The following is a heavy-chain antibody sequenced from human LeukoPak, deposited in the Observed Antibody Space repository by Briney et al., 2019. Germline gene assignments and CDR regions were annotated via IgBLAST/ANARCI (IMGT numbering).Heavy chain of an antibody. CDR3: ARLKREYYYDSSGYFDY. Sequence: GGSLRLSYAASGFTFSSYDMHWVRQATGKGLEWVSAIGTAGDTYYPGSVKGRFTISRENAKNSLYLQMNSLRAGDTAVYYCARLKREYYYDSSGYFDYWGQGTLVTVSS. J-gene: IGHJ4*02. CDR1: GFTFSSYD. CDR2: IGTAGDT. D-gene: IGHD3-22*01. V-gene: IGHV3-13*01.